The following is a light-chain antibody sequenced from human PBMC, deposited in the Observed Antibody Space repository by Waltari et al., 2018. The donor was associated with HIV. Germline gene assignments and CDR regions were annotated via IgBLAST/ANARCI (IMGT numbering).Light chain of an antibody. J-gene: IGKJ3*01. Sequence: EIVLTQSPGTLSLSPGERVTLSCRASQSVTSSYLAWYQQKPGQAPRLLCYCASSRATGIPDRFSGSWSGTDFTLTSSRLEPEDFAVYYCQQYGSSPFTFGPGTKVDIK. CDR2: CAS. CDR1: QSVTSSY. V-gene: IGKV3-20*01. CDR3: QQYGSSPFT.